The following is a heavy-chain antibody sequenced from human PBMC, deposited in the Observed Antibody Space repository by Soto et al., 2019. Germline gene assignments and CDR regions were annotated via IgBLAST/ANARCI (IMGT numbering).Heavy chain of an antibody. CDR3: AKDYLPYGGNSAEYFQH. J-gene: IGHJ1*01. CDR1: GFTFSSYA. CDR2: ISGSGGST. D-gene: IGHD4-17*01. V-gene: IGHV3-23*01. Sequence: GGSLRLSCAASGFTFSSYAMSWVRQAPGKGLEWVSAISGSGGSTYYADSVKGRFTISRDNSKNTLYLQMNSLRAEDTAVYYCAKDYLPYGGNSAEYFQHWGQGTLVTVSS.